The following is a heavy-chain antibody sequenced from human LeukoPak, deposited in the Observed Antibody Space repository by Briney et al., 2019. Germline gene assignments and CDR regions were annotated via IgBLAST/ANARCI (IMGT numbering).Heavy chain of an antibody. D-gene: IGHD3-10*01. J-gene: IGHJ5*02. CDR2: IYYSGST. V-gene: IGHV4-39*07. Sequence: SETLSLTCTVSGASISSSSYYWVWIRQSPGKGLEWIGGIYYSGSTNYNPSLKSRVTMSVDTSKNQFSLKLSSVTAADTAVYYCARDWFEEYYYGSGSYNWFDPWGQGTLVTVSS. CDR3: ARDWFEEYYYGSGSYNWFDP. CDR1: GASISSSSYY.